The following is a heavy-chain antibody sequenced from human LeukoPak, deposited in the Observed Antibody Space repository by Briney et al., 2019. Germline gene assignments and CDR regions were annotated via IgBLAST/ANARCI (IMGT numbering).Heavy chain of an antibody. V-gene: IGHV3-7*01. J-gene: IGHJ4*02. D-gene: IGHD3-22*01. CDR2: IKQDGSEK. CDR1: GFIFRHYW. Sequence: GGSLRLSCAAWGFIFRHYWMRWVRRARAKGLVVGVNIKQDGSEKYYVDSVKGRFTISRDNAKNSLYLQMNSLRAEDTAVYYCASDRDYYDSSGYLFDYWGQGTLVTVSS. CDR3: ASDRDYYDSSGYLFDY.